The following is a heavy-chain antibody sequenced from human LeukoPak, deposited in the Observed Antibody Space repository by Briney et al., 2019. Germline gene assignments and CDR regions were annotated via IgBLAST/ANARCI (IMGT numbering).Heavy chain of an antibody. CDR1: GFTFSSYA. V-gene: IGHV3-23*01. D-gene: IGHD4-23*01. Sequence: GGSLRLSCAASGFTFSSYAMSWVRKAPGKGLRWVSAISGSAGSTYYADSVKGRFTISRDNTKNTLFLQMNSLRAEDTALYYCAKDRSGGNYATFDYWGQGTLVTVSS. J-gene: IGHJ4*02. CDR3: AKDRSGGNYATFDY. CDR2: ISGSAGST.